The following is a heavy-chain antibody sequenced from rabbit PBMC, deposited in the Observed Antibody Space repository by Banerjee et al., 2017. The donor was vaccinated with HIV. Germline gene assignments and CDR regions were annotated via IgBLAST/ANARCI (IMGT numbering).Heavy chain of an antibody. J-gene: IGHJ4*01. V-gene: IGHV1S45*01. Sequence: QEQLVESGGGLVQPEGSLTLTCKASGSDISSNAMCWVRQAPGKGLEWIACINTSSGNIVYATWAKGRFTISKTSSTTVTLQMTSLTAADTATYFCARTGYGGYGYYLWGQGTLV. D-gene: IGHD6-1*01. CDR3: ARTGYGGYGYYL. CDR1: GSDISSNA. CDR2: INTSSGNI.